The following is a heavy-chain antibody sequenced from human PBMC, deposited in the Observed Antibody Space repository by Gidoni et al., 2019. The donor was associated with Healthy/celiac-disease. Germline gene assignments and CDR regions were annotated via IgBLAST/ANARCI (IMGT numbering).Heavy chain of an antibody. CDR1: GGSFSGYY. D-gene: IGHD6-19*01. Sequence: QVQLPQWGAGLLKPSETLSLTCPVYGGSFSGYYWCWIRQPPAKVPEWIGEINHSGSTNYNPSLKSRVTISVDTSENQFSLKLGSVTAADTAVYYCAGGTRLLYGGIAVAGTVWFDPWGQGTLVTVSS. J-gene: IGHJ5*02. CDR2: INHSGST. CDR3: AGGTRLLYGGIAVAGTVWFDP. V-gene: IGHV4-34*01.